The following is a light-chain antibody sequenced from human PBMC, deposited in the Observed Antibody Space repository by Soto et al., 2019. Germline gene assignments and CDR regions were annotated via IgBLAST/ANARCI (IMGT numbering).Light chain of an antibody. CDR1: SHDIGNGYDS. Sequence: QSALTQPASVSGSPGQSITISCTGTSHDIGNGYDSVSWYQQHPGKAPKLIIYEVSQRPSGVPDRFSGSKSGNTASLTVSGLQTEDEADYYCSAYAGSNNFVFGSGTKLTVL. V-gene: IGLV2-8*01. CDR3: SAYAGSNNFV. CDR2: EVS. J-gene: IGLJ1*01.